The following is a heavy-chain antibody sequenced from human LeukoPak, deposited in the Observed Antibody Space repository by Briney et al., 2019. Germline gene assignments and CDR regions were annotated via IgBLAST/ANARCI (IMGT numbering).Heavy chain of an antibody. J-gene: IGHJ6*03. V-gene: IGHV1-2*06. CDR3: ASYHYDFWSGYYYYMDV. Sequence: ASVKVSCKASGYTFTGYYMHWVRQAPGQGLEWMGRINPNSGGTNYAQKFQGRVTMTRDTSISTAYMELSRLRSDDTAVYYCASYHYDFWSGYYYYMDVWGKGTTVTVSS. CDR2: INPNSGGT. D-gene: IGHD3-3*01. CDR1: GYTFTGYY.